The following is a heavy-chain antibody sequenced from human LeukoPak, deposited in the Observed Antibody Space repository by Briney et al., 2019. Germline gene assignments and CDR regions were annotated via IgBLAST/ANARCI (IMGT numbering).Heavy chain of an antibody. CDR3: ARDPVYCSGGSCYNYFDC. V-gene: IGHV3-21*01. CDR1: GFTFSSYS. D-gene: IGHD2-15*01. Sequence: GGSLRLSCAASGFTFSSYSMNWVRQAPGKGPEWVSSISSSSSYIYYADSLKGRFTISRDNAKNSLYLQMNSLRAEDTAVYYCARDPVYCSGGSCYNYFDCWGQGTLVIVSS. J-gene: IGHJ4*02. CDR2: ISSSSSYI.